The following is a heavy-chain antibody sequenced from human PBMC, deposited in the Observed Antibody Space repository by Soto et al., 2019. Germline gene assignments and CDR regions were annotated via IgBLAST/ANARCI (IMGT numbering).Heavy chain of an antibody. CDR1: GFTFSTYA. Sequence: QVQLVESGGGVVQPGRSLRLSCAASGFTFSTYALHWVRQAPGKGLEWVAVISYDGNNKYYAESVRGRFTISRDNSKKTVYLEKNSLRREETGVYYCGRDGLAGTPLRFDPWGQGTLGTVSS. CDR3: GRDGLAGTPLRFDP. V-gene: IGHV3-30-3*01. D-gene: IGHD1-1*01. J-gene: IGHJ5*02. CDR2: ISYDGNNK.